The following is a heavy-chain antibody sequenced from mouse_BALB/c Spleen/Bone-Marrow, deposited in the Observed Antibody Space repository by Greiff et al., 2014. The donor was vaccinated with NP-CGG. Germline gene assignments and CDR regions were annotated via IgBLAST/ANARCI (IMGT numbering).Heavy chain of an antibody. D-gene: IGHD2-2*01. CDR2: IDPETGGT. Sequence: VKLQQSGAELVRPGASVTLSCKASGYKFTDYEMHWVKQTPVHGLEWIGSIDPETGGTAYNQNFKGKATLTADRSSTTAYMKLRSLTSEDSAVYYCTREGIYFGYDVPMDYWGQGTSVTVSS. CDR1: GYKFTDYE. CDR3: TREGIYFGYDVPMDY. J-gene: IGHJ4*01. V-gene: IGHV1-15*01.